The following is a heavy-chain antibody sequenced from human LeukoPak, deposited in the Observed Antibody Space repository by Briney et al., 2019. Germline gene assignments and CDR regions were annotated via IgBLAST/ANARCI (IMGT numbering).Heavy chain of an antibody. CDR3: ARVGRQLRYFDWLPN. V-gene: IGHV1-69*01. J-gene: IGHJ4*02. Sequence: GSSVKVSCKASGGTFSSYAISWVRQAPGQGLEWMGGIIPIFGTANYAQKFQGRVTITADESTSTAYMELSSLRSEDTAVYYCARVGRQLRYFDWLPNWGQGTLVTVSS. CDR2: IIPIFGTA. CDR1: GGTFSSYA. D-gene: IGHD3-9*01.